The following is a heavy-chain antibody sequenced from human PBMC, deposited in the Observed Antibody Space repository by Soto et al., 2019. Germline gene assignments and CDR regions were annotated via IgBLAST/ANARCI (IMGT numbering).Heavy chain of an antibody. CDR1: GFTFSDHY. CDR3: ARARYRTGNDY. J-gene: IGHJ4*02. V-gene: IGHV3-72*01. D-gene: IGHD1-26*01. Sequence: LRLSCAASGFTFSDHYMDLVRQAPGKGLEWVGRTRNKANSYTTEYAASVKGRFTISRDDSKNSLYLQMNSLKTEDTAVYYCARARYRTGNDYWGQGTLVTVSS. CDR2: TRNKANSYTT.